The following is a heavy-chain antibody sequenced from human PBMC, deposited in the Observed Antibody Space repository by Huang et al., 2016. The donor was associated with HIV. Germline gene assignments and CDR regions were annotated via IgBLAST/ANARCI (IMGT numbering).Heavy chain of an antibody. D-gene: IGHD3-3*01. J-gene: IGHJ3*02. CDR2: ISASSGDT. Sequence: QIQLMQSGPELKQPGASVKVSCKASVYTFTSYGFTWVRQAPGQGPEWMGRISASSGDTEYAQKFQGRVTLTTDTSTNIAYMELRSLRSDDTAKYYCARDPKYQRIGYYRQRRGIDIWGQGTMVIVSS. CDR3: ARDPKYQRIGYYRQRRGIDI. CDR1: VYTFTSYG. V-gene: IGHV1-18*01.